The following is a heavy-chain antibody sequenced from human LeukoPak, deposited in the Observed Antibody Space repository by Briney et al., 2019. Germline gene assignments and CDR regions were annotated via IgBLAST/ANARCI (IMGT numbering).Heavy chain of an antibody. J-gene: IGHJ4*02. V-gene: IGHV4-61*02. CDR1: GGSISSGSYY. CDR3: ARDRPYCSSTSCYYYFDY. D-gene: IGHD2-2*01. Sequence: SETLSLTCTVSGGSISSGSYYWSWIRQPAGKGLEWIGRIYTSGSTNYNPSLKSRVTISVDTSKNQFSLELCSVTAADTAVYYCARDRPYCSSTSCYYYFDYWGQGTLVTVSS. CDR2: IYTSGST.